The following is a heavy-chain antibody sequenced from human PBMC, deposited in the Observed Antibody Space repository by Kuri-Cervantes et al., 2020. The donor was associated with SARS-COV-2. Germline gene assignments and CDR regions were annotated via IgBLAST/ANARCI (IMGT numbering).Heavy chain of an antibody. J-gene: IGHJ4*02. CDR1: GYTFTSYD. Sequence: ASVKVSCKASGYTFTSYDINWVRQATGQGLEWMGWMNPNSGNTGYAQNFQGRVTMTTDTSTSTAYLELRGLRSDDTAVYFCARVYRITTLRGLIDYWGQGSLVTVSS. V-gene: IGHV1-8*01. CDR3: ARVYRITTLRGLIDY. CDR2: MNPNSGNT. D-gene: IGHD3-10*01.